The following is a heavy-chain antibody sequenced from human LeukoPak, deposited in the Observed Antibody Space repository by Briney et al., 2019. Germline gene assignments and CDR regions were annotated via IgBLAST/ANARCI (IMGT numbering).Heavy chain of an antibody. Sequence: ASVKVSCKASGYTFTGYYMHWVRQAPGQGLEWMGWINPNSGGTNYAQKFQGRVTMTRDTSISTAYMELSRLRSDDTAVYYCVASRSQTDDAFDIWGQGTMVTVSS. V-gene: IGHV1-2*02. CDR3: VASRSQTDDAFDI. D-gene: IGHD5-12*01. CDR2: INPNSGGT. CDR1: GYTFTGYY. J-gene: IGHJ3*02.